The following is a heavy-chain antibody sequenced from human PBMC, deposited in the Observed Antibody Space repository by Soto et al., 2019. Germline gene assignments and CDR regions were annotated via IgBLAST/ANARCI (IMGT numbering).Heavy chain of an antibody. D-gene: IGHD3-10*01. Sequence: QVQLVQSGAEVKKPGASVKVSCKASGYTFTSYGISWVRQAPGQGLEWMGWISAYNGNTNYAQKHQGRVTMTPNTSTSIAYMELRSMRSDATAVYYSAREYYYGSGGAYWGQGTLVTVSS. CDR2: ISAYNGNT. J-gene: IGHJ4*02. CDR3: AREYYYGSGGAY. V-gene: IGHV1-18*01. CDR1: GYTFTSYG.